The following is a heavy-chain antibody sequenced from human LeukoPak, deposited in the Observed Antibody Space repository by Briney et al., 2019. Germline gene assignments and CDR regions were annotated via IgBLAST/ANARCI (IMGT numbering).Heavy chain of an antibody. J-gene: IGHJ6*03. V-gene: IGHV4-34*01. CDR3: ASGGSSWYNYYYYYMDV. CDR1: GGSFSGYY. Sequence: SETLSLTCAVYGGSFSGYYWSWIRQPPGKGLEWIGEINHSGSTNYNPSLKSRVTISVDTSKNQFSLKLSSVTAADTAVYYCASGGSSWYNYYYYYMDVWGKGTTVTISS. CDR2: INHSGST. D-gene: IGHD6-13*01.